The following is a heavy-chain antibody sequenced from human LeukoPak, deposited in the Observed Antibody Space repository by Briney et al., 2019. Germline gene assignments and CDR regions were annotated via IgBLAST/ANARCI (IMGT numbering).Heavy chain of an antibody. CDR1: GYTFTGYY. V-gene: IGHV1-2*02. D-gene: IGHD3-3*01. CDR2: INPNSGGT. J-gene: IGHJ4*02. CDR3: ASDITIFGVVTRGDY. Sequence: ASVTVSCKASGYTFTGYYMHWVRQAPGQGLEGMGWINPNSGGTNYAQTFQGSVTMTRDTSISTAYMELSRLRSDDTAVYYCASDITIFGVVTRGDYWGQGTLVTVSS.